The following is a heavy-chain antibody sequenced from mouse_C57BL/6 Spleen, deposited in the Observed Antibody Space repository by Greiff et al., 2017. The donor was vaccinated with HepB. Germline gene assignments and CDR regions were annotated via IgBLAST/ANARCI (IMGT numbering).Heavy chain of an antibody. D-gene: IGHD1-1*01. CDR2: INPNNGGT. CDR3: AREGIITTVVATPFAY. CDR1: GYTFTDYN. V-gene: IGHV1-18*01. J-gene: IGHJ3*01. Sequence: VQLKESGPELVKPGASVKIPCKASGYTFTDYNMDWVKQSHGKSLEWIGDINPNNGGTIYNQKFKGKATLTVDKSSSTAYMERRSLTSEDTAVYYCAREGIITTVVATPFAYWGQGTLVTVSA.